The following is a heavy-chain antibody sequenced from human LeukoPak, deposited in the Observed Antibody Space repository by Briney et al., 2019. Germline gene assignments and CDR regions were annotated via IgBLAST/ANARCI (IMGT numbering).Heavy chain of an antibody. J-gene: IGHJ6*02. CDR3: ARAPLRYFDWLLYDYYYYGMAV. Sequence: ASVKVSCKASGYTFTGYYMHWVRQAPGQGLEWMGWINPNSGGTNYAQKFQGRVTLNRDTSISTAYMELSRLRSDDTAVYYCARAPLRYFDWLLYDYYYYGMAVWGQGTTVTVSS. D-gene: IGHD3-9*01. CDR1: GYTFTGYY. V-gene: IGHV1-2*02. CDR2: INPNSGGT.